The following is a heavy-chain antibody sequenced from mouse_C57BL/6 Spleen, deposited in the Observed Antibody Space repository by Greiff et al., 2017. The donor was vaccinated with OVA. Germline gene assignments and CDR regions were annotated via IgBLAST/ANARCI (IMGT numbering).Heavy chain of an antibody. Sequence: EVKLVESGGGLVKPGGSLKLSCAASGFTFSDYGMHWVRQAPEKGLAWVAYISSGSSTIYYADTVKGRFTISRDNAKNTLFLQMTSLRSEDTAMYYCARLGYYDYDYAMDYWGQGTSVTVSS. CDR1: GFTFSDYG. CDR3: ARLGYYDYDYAMDY. V-gene: IGHV5-17*01. D-gene: IGHD2-4*01. CDR2: ISSGSSTI. J-gene: IGHJ4*01.